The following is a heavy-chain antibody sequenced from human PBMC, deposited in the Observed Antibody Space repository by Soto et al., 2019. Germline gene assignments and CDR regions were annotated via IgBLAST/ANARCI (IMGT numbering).Heavy chain of an antibody. Sequence: QVQLVESGGGVVQPGRSLRLSCAASGFTFSSYAMHWVRQAPGKGLEWVAVISYDGINKNYADSVKGRFTISRDNSKNTLYLHMNSLRAEDTAVYYCARGYDFWSGYYYPYGMDVWGQGTTVTVSS. J-gene: IGHJ6*02. CDR1: GFTFSSYA. CDR2: ISYDGINK. V-gene: IGHV3-30-3*01. D-gene: IGHD3-3*01. CDR3: ARGYDFWSGYYYPYGMDV.